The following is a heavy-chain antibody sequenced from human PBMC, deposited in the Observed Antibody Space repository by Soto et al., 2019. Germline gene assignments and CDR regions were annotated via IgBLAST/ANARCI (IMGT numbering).Heavy chain of an antibody. CDR3: ANIYSWNDSDAFDI. CDR2: ITGSDYRT. V-gene: IGHV3-23*01. J-gene: IGHJ3*02. Sequence: EVQLLESGGGLVQPGGSLRLSGAASGFSFSSYAMSWVRQAPGKGLEWVSTITGSDYRTYYADSVKDRFTISRDNSKNTLYLQMNSLRVEDAAVYYCANIYSWNDSDAFDIWGQGTMVTVSS. D-gene: IGHD1-20*01. CDR1: GFSFSSYA.